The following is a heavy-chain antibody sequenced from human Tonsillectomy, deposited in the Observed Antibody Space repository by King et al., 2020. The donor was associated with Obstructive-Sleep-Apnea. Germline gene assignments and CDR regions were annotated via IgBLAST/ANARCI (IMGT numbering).Heavy chain of an antibody. V-gene: IGHV3-11*01. CDR3: ARVPSGVTYYFDY. CDR2: ISITDNTR. J-gene: IGHJ4*02. Sequence: QLVQSGGGLVKPGGSLRLSCAASGFTFSDYYMSWIRQAPGKGLEWVSYISITDNTRYYADSVKGRFTISRDNARNSLFLQMNSLRAEDTAVYYCARVPSGVTYYFDYWGKGTLLTVSS. D-gene: IGHD4-23*01. CDR1: GFTFSDYY.